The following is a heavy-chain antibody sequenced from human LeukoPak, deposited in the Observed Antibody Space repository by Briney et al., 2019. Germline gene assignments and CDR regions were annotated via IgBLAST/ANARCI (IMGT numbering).Heavy chain of an antibody. Sequence: SETLSLTCTVSGASITGHYWSWIRQPPGKGLEWIGFIYCSGTTNYNPCLKSRVTISVDTSKNQFSLTLSSVTAADTAVYYCARHLGGGIYFDYWGQGRLVTVSS. D-gene: IGHD3-16*01. CDR1: GASITGHY. CDR2: IYCSGTT. V-gene: IGHV4-59*08. CDR3: ARHLGGGIYFDY. J-gene: IGHJ4*02.